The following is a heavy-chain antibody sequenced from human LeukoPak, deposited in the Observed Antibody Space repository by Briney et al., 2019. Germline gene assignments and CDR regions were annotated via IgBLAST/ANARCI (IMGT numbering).Heavy chain of an antibody. CDR3: ARQFKSYHYGSRAYYPTWFDP. D-gene: IGHD3-22*01. CDR1: GGSISISDYF. CDR2: IHYGGST. J-gene: IGHJ5*02. V-gene: IGHV4-39*01. Sequence: SETLSLTCTVSGGSISISDYFWGWIRQPPGKGLEWIGSIHYGGSTYSNPSLKSRVTVSVDTSKNQFSLKLSSVTAADTAVYYCARQFKSYHYGSRAYYPTWFDPWGQGTLVTVSS.